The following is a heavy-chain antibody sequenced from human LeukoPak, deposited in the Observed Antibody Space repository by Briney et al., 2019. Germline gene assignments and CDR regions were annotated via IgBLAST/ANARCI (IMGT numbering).Heavy chain of an antibody. D-gene: IGHD4-17*01. V-gene: IGHV4-59*01. CDR1: GGSISSYY. Sequence: PSGTLSLTCAVSGGSISSYYWSWIRQPPGKGLEWIGYIYYSGSTNCNPSLKSRVTISVDTSKNQFSLKLSSVTAADTAVYYCARYSYGDFYYFDYWGQGTLVTVSS. CDR3: ARYSYGDFYYFDY. CDR2: IYYSGST. J-gene: IGHJ4*02.